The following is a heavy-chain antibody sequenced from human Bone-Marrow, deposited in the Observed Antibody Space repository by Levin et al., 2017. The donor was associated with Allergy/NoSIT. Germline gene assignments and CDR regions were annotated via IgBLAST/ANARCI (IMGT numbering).Heavy chain of an antibody. CDR1: FFPFLLSS. CDR2: IGTAADS. D-gene: IGHD2-2*01. Sequence: GESLKISCASSFFPFLLSSLPFFLPSPFRGLEWVSAIGTAADSYYSGSVKGRFTVSRDNAKNSFYLQMNSLRAGDTAVYYCARVALPRYCTSTSCSDSGYYFDYWGQGTLVTVSS. CDR3: ARVALPRYCTSTSCSDSGYYFDY. J-gene: IGHJ4*02. V-gene: IGHV3-13*04.